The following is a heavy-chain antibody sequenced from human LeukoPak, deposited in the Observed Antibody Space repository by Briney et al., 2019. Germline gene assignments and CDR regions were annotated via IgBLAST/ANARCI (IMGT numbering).Heavy chain of an antibody. Sequence: GGSLRLSCAASGFTFSSYSMTWFPQAPGKGLKWVSSIISSSSYIYYADSVKGRFTISRDNAKNSLYLQMNSLRAEDTAVYYCARAPRYYDILTGYSMQDAFDIWGQGTMVTVSS. V-gene: IGHV3-21*01. D-gene: IGHD3-9*01. CDR2: IISSSSYI. J-gene: IGHJ3*02. CDR3: ARAPRYYDILTGYSMQDAFDI. CDR1: GFTFSSYS.